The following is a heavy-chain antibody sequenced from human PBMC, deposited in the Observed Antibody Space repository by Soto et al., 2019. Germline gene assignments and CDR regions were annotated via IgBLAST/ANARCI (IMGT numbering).Heavy chain of an antibody. D-gene: IGHD2-2*01. V-gene: IGHV3-21*01. CDR1: GFTFSSYS. CDR2: ISSSSSYI. CDR3: ARRVVPAAMGWFDP. J-gene: IGHJ5*02. Sequence: PGGSLRLSCAASGFTFSSYSMNWVRQAPGKGLEWVSSISSSSSYIYYADSVKGRFTISRDNAKNSLYLRMNSLRAEDTAVYYCARRVVPAAMGWFDPWGQGTLVTVSS.